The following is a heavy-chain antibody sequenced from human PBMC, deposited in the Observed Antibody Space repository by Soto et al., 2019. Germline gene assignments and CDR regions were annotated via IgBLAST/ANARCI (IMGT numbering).Heavy chain of an antibody. J-gene: IGHJ4*02. CDR1: GYTFTSYD. Sequence: QVQLVQSGAEVKKPGASVKVSCKASGYTFTSYDINWVRQATGQGLEWMGWMNPNSGNTGYAQKFQGRVTMTRDTAISTAYMELSSLRFDDTAVYYCGRGRGSGYEFDYWGQGALVTVSS. V-gene: IGHV1-8*01. D-gene: IGHD5-12*01. CDR2: MNPNSGNT. CDR3: GRGRGSGYEFDY.